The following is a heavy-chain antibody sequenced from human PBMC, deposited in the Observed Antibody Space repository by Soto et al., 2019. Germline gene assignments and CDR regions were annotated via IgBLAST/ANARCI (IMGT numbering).Heavy chain of an antibody. V-gene: IGHV4-31*03. Sequence: QVQLQESGPGLVKPSQTLSLTCTVSGGSISSSAYYWSWIRQHPGKGLEWIGYISRSGSTYYNPSLKSRVIISVDTSKNQFSLSLTSVTAADTAVYYCAREYTYGANFFDCWGQGALVNVSS. CDR3: AREYTYGANFFDC. CDR2: ISRSGST. CDR1: GGSISSSAYY. J-gene: IGHJ4*02. D-gene: IGHD5-18*01.